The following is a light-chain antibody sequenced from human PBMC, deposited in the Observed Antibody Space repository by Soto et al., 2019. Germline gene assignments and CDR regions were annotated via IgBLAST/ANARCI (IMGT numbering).Light chain of an antibody. CDR3: QYRSDWPRLA. J-gene: IGKJ4*01. V-gene: IGKV3-11*01. Sequence: EIVLTQSPATLSLSPGERATISCRASQGVGDYLAWLQHRPGQAPRLLIYDTYNRAAGIPARFSGSGSGADFTLIINSLEPEDFATYYCQYRSDWPRLAFGGGTKVQIK. CDR2: DTY. CDR1: QGVGDY.